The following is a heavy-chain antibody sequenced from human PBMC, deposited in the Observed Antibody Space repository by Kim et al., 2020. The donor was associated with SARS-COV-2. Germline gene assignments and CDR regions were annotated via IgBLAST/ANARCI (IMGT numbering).Heavy chain of an antibody. CDR2: ISSNGGST. J-gene: IGHJ4*02. CDR1: GFTFSSYA. Sequence: GGSLRLSCSASGFTFSSYAMHWVRQAPGKGLEYVSAISSNGGSTYYADSVKGRFTISRDNSKNTLYLQMSSLRAEDTAVYYCVKGTSMIVVSSDLYYFDYWGQGTLVTVSS. D-gene: IGHD3-22*01. V-gene: IGHV3-64D*06. CDR3: VKGTSMIVVSSDLYYFDY.